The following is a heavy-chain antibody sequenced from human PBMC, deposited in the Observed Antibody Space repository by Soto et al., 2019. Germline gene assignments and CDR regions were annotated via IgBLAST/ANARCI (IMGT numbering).Heavy chain of an antibody. J-gene: IGHJ5*02. D-gene: IGHD2-15*01. CDR3: ARQRVIPATPTNWFDP. CDR2: IYYSGST. Sequence: PSETLSLTCNVSGGSIGTRNYYWAWIRQPPGKGLEWIGSIYYSGSTYYNPSLKSRVTISVDTSKNQFSLKLTSVTASDTAVYYCARQRVIPATPTNWFDPWGQGTLVTVSS. CDR1: GGSIGTRNYY. V-gene: IGHV4-39*01.